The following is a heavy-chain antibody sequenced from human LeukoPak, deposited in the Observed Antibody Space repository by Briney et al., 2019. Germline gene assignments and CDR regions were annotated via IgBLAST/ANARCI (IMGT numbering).Heavy chain of an antibody. CDR2: IYNSGSN. V-gene: IGHV4-59*08. D-gene: IGHD1-26*01. J-gene: IGHJ4*02. CDR1: GGSISSDY. Sequence: SETLSLTRTVSGGSISSDYWQWLRQPPGKGLEWIAYIYNSGSNNYNPSLKSRVTISIDTSKNQFPLKLTSVSAADRAVYYCATREYWGQGTLVTVSS. CDR3: ATREY.